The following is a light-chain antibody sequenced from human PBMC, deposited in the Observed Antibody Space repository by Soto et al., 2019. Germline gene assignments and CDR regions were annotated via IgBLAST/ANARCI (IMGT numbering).Light chain of an antibody. CDR3: QQYNNWPLT. CDR1: QSMYNN. Sequence: EIVMTQSPATLSVSPGERATLSCRASQSMYNNLAWYQQKPGQAPRLLIYFASTRATGIPARFSGSGSGTEFTLTICSLQSEEFAVYYCQQYNNWPLTFGGGTKVEI. J-gene: IGKJ4*01. CDR2: FAS. V-gene: IGKV3-15*01.